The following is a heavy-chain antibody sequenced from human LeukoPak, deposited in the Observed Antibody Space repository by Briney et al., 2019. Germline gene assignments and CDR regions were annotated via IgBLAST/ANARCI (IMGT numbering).Heavy chain of an antibody. CDR3: ARGGYSYGSQPFDY. CDR1: GGSFSGYY. V-gene: IGHV4-34*01. D-gene: IGHD5-18*01. Sequence: SETLSLTCAVYGGSFSGYYWSWIRQPPGKGLEWIGEINHSGSTNYNPSLKSRVTISLDTSKNQFSLKLSSVTAADTAVYYCARGGYSYGSQPFDYWGQGTLVTVSS. CDR2: INHSGST. J-gene: IGHJ4*02.